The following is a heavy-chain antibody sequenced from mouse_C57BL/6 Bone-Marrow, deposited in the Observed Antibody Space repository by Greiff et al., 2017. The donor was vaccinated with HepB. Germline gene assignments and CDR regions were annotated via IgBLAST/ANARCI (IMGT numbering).Heavy chain of an antibody. D-gene: IGHD2-10*01. CDR2: ISSGSSTI. CDR3: ARPLLWSQYYFDY. J-gene: IGHJ2*01. CDR1: GFTFSDYG. Sequence: EVNVVESGGGLVKPGGSLKLSCAASGFTFSDYGMHWVRQAPEKGLEWVAYISSGSSTIYYADTVKGRFTISRDNAKNTLFLQMTSLRSEDTAMYYCARPLLWSQYYFDYWGQGTTLTVSS. V-gene: IGHV5-17*01.